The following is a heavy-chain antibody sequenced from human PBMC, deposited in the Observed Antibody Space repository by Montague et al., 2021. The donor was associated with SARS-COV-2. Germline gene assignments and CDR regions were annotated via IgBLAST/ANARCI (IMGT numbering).Heavy chain of an antibody. CDR1: GGSISSFY. J-gene: IGHJ4*02. V-gene: IGHV4-59*08. CDR3: ARHYSATLPAVY. CDR2: ISDSGST. Sequence: SETLSLTCTVSGGSISSFYWSWFRQPPGKGLEWIGYISDSGSTNYNPSLTSRATMSVDTSKSQFSLKVNSVTAADTAVYYCARHYSATLPAVYWGQGTLVTVSS. D-gene: IGHD2-15*01.